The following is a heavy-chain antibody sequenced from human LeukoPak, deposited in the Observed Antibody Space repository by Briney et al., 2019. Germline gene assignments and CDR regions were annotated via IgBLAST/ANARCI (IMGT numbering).Heavy chain of an antibody. J-gene: IGHJ4*02. CDR3: ASPTISRSLDY. CDR2: IKKDGSEK. D-gene: IGHD1-26*01. Sequence: GGSLRLSCAASGFTFSSYWMSWVRQAPGKGLEWVANIKKDGSEKYYVDSVKGRFTISRDNAKNSLYLQMNSLRAEDTAVYYCASPTISRSLDYWGQGTLVTVSS. CDR1: GFTFSSYW. V-gene: IGHV3-7*01.